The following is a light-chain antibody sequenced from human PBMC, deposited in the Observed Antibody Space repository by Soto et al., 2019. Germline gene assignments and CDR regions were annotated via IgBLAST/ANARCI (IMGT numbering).Light chain of an antibody. J-gene: IGKJ1*01. CDR1: QNVDGD. CDR3: QEYNGRSS. V-gene: IGKV3-15*01. CDR2: RTS. Sequence: EGVTTQSPATLSVSPGERATLSCRASQNVDGDLAWYQQKPDQAPRLLIYRTSTRANGTPVRFSGSGSVTEFTLTISSLQSEDFAVYYCQEYNGRSSFGQGTKVEIK.